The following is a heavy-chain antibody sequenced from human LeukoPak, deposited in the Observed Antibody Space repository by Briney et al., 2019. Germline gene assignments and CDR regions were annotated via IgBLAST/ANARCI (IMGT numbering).Heavy chain of an antibody. Sequence: XSVKVSCKASGYTFTSYYMHWVRQAPGQGLEWMGIINPSGGSTSYAQKFQGRVTMTRDTSTSTVYMELSSLRSEDTAVYYCARDGSGWYYFDYWGQGTLVTVSS. V-gene: IGHV1-46*01. CDR1: GYTFTSYY. J-gene: IGHJ4*02. D-gene: IGHD6-19*01. CDR2: INPSGGST. CDR3: ARDGSGWYYFDY.